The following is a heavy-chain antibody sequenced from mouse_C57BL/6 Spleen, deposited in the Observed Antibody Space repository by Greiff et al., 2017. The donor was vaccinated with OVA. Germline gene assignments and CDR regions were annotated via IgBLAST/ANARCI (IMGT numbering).Heavy chain of an antibody. CDR1: GYTFTDYE. J-gene: IGHJ1*03. CDR3: TRFTTVVDWYFDV. CDR2: IDPETGGT. Sequence: VQLVESGAELVRPGASVTLSCKASGYTFTDYEMHWVKQTPVHGLEWIGAIDPETGGTAYNQKFKGKAILTADKSSSTAYMGLRSLTSEDSAVYYCTRFTTVVDWYFDVWGTGTTVTVSS. D-gene: IGHD1-1*01. V-gene: IGHV1-15*01.